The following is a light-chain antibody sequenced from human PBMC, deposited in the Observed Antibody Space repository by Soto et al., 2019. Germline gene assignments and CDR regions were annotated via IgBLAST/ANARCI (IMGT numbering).Light chain of an antibody. V-gene: IGLV1-40*01. CDR3: QSYDSSLSGSYV. Sequence: QSVLTQQPSVSGAPGQRVTISCTGSSSNIGAGYDVHWYQRLPGTAPKVLIYSNNNRPSGVPDRFSGSKSGTSASLATTGLQAEDEADYYCQSYDSSLSGSYVFGTGTKLTVL. J-gene: IGLJ1*01. CDR1: SSNIGAGYD. CDR2: SNN.